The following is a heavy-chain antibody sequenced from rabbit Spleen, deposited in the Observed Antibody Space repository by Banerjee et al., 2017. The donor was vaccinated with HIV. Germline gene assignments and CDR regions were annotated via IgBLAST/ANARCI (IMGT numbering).Heavy chain of an antibody. V-gene: IGHV1S45*01. Sequence: QEQLEESGGGLVKPGASLTLTCTASGFTISSAYYMCWVRQAPGKGLEWIACIDGDSSGRTYYASWAKGRLTISKTSSTTVTLQVTSLTAADTATYFCARSGSSDLTRLGLWGPGTLVTVS. D-gene: IGHD4-2*01. CDR1: GFTISSAYY. CDR2: IDGDSSGRT. CDR3: ARSGSSDLTRLGL. J-gene: IGHJ3*01.